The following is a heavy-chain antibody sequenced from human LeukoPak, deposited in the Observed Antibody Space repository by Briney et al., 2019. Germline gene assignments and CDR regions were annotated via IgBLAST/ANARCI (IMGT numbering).Heavy chain of an antibody. Sequence: ASVKVSCKASGGTFSSYAISWVRQAPGQGLEWMGGIILIFGTANYAQKFQGRVTITTDESTSTAYMELSSLRSEDTAVYYCARSHDYGGSTYFDYWGQGTLVTVSS. CDR3: ARSHDYGGSTYFDY. J-gene: IGHJ4*02. D-gene: IGHD4-23*01. CDR2: IILIFGTA. V-gene: IGHV1-69*05. CDR1: GGTFSSYA.